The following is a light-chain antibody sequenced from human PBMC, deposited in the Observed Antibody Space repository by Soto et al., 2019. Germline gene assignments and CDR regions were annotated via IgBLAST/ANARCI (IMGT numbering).Light chain of an antibody. J-gene: IGKJ5*01. V-gene: IGKV1-39*01. Sequence: DIQMTQSPTSLSASVGDRVTITCRASQNINSYLNWFQQKPGKAPKLLIYAASTLHTGVPSRFSGSGSGTDFTITISGLQSEDFATYYCQQSSRNPQITFGQGTRLEIK. CDR3: QQSSRNPQIT. CDR1: QNINSY. CDR2: AAS.